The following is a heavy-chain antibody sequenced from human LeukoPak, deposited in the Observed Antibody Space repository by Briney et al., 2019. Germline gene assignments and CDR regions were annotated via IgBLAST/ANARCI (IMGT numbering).Heavy chain of an antibody. CDR1: GFTLSDYY. CDR2: ISSSGSTI. CDR3: ASPRAYCSGGSCRDSDAFDI. J-gene: IGHJ3*02. D-gene: IGHD2-15*01. V-gene: IGHV3-11*01. Sequence: PGGSLRLSCAASGFTLSDYYMSWIRQAPGKGLEWVSYISSSGSTIYYADSVKGRFTISRDNAKNSLYLQMNSLRAEDTAVYYCASPRAYCSGGSCRDSDAFDIWGQGTMVTVSS.